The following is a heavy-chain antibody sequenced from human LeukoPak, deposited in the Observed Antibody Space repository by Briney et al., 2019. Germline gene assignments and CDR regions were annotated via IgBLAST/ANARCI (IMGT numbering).Heavy chain of an antibody. J-gene: IGHJ5*02. Sequence: GASVKVSCKVSGYTLTELSMHWVRQAPGKGLEWMGGFDPEDGETIYAQKFQGRVTMTEDTSTDAAYMELSSLRSEDTAVYYCATDFLAAAGQASSWGQGTLVTVSS. CDR2: FDPEDGET. D-gene: IGHD6-13*01. V-gene: IGHV1-24*01. CDR1: GYTLTELS. CDR3: ATDFLAAAGQASS.